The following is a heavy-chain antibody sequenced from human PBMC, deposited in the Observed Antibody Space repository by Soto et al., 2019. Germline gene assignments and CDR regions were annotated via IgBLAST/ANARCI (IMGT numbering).Heavy chain of an antibody. J-gene: IGHJ4*02. V-gene: IGHV2-5*02. CDR2: IYWDDDK. CDR3: AYRALYSGSYWDGGYFDS. Sequence: QITLRESGPTRVRPTQTLSLTCTFSGFSLHTSQVGVGWIRQPPGKALEWLALIYWDDDKRYSPSLKSRLSITKDTAENQVVLIITKMDPLDTATYDCAYRALYSGSYWDGGYFDSWGQGALITVSS. CDR1: GFSLHTSQVG. D-gene: IGHD1-26*01.